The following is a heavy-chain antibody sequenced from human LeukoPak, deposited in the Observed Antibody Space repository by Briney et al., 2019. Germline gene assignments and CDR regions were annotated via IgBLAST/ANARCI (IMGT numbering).Heavy chain of an antibody. J-gene: IGHJ6*02. CDR3: ARDWCSGGSCYYYYGMDV. V-gene: IGHV3-33*01. CDR1: GFTFSGYG. Sequence: GGSLRLSCAASGFTFSGYGMHGVRQAPGKGLEGGAVIWYDGSNKYYADSVKGRFTISRDNSKNTLYLQMNSLRAEDTAVYYCARDWCSGGSCYYYYGMDVWGQGSTVTVSS. CDR2: IWYDGSNK. D-gene: IGHD2-15*01.